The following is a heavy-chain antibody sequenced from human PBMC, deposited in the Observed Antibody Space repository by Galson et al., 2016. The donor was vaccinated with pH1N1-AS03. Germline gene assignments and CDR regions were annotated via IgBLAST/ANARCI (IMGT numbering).Heavy chain of an antibody. J-gene: IGHJ4*02. D-gene: IGHD7-27*01. CDR1: GYAFSLYA. Sequence: QSGAEVKKPGTSVKISCRTSGYAFSLYALHWVRQAPGQRLEWMGWINPGNLITKYSQTFQGRVTITRETSASTAYMELSSLKSEDTAVYYCARDLAPGDWVGYFDFWGQGTLVTVSS. CDR2: INPGNLIT. V-gene: IGHV1-3*01. CDR3: ARDLAPGDWVGYFDF.